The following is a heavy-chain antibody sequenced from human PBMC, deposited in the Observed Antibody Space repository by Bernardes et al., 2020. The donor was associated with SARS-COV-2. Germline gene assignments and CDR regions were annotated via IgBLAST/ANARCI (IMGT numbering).Heavy chain of an antibody. CDR1: GFTFSSYG. V-gene: IGHV3-33*01. CDR2: IWYDGSNK. D-gene: IGHD3-10*01. J-gene: IGHJ4*02. Sequence: GGSLRLCCASSGFTFSSYGMHWVRQAPGKGLEWVAVIWYDGSNKYYADSVKGRFTISRDNSKNTLYLQMNSLRAEDTAVYYCASNRAPYGSGSYYNFDYWGQGTLVTVSS. CDR3: ASNRAPYGSGSYYNFDY.